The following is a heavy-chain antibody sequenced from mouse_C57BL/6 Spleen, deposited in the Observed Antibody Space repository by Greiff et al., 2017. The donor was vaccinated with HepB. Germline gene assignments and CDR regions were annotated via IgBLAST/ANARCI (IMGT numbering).Heavy chain of an antibody. CDR2: ISDGGSYT. V-gene: IGHV5-4*03. CDR1: GFTFSSYA. J-gene: IGHJ2*01. Sequence: EVKVVESGGGLVKPGGSLKLSCAASGFTFSSYAMSWVRQTPEKRLEWVATISDGGSYTYYPDNVKGRFTISRDNAKNNLYLQMSHLKSEDTAMYYCARGGANWAFDYWGQGTTLTVSS. CDR3: ARGGANWAFDY. D-gene: IGHD4-1*01.